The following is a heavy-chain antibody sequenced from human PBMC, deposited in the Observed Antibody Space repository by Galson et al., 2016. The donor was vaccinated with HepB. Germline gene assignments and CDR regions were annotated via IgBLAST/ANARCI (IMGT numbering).Heavy chain of an antibody. D-gene: IGHD3-10*01. CDR3: AREGNAGQSFDS. V-gene: IGHV4-39*07. CDR1: GDPTTNSNY. CDR2: VSNDGST. J-gene: IGHJ4*02. Sequence: SETLSLTCSVSGDPTTNSNYWAWIRQSPATGLEWIGTVSNDGSTFYNPSLRSRLTISLDTSKNQFSLSVRDVTAADTAVYYCAREGNAGQSFDSWGQGTLVTVS.